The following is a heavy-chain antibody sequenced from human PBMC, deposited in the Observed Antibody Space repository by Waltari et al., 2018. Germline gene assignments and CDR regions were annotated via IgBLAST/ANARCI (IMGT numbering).Heavy chain of an antibody. CDR3: ARSTSQTGLSASAMDS. CDR1: GFTFESHA. CDR2: MSFDGSDT. V-gene: IGHV3-30-3*01. D-gene: IGHD2-2*01. Sequence: QVQLVESGGGVGQPGRSLRLSCEASGFTFESHAMHWVRQAPGKGLEWVALMSFDGSDTFYADAVKGRFTVSRENSKNTLYLQMNSLRREDTGIYYCARSTSQTGLSASAMDSWGQGTLVTVSS. J-gene: IGHJ4*02.